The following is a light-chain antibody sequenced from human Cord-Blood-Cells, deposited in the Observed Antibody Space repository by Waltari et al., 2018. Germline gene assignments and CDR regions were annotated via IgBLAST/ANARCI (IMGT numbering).Light chain of an antibody. CDR1: QDISNY. V-gene: IGKV1-33*01. J-gene: IGKJ2*01. CDR3: QQYDNLPYT. Sequence: DIQLTQSPSYLSASVGARVTLTCQASQDISNYLNWYQQKPGKAPKLLIYDASNLETGVPSRFSGSGSGTDFTFTISSLQPEDIATYYCQQYDNLPYTFGQGTKLEIK. CDR2: DAS.